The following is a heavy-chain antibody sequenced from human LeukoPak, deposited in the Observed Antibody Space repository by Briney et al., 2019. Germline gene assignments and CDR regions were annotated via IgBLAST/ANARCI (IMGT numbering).Heavy chain of an antibody. CDR3: ARGGSLAAAPHRYYFDY. CDR2: INPSGGST. D-gene: IGHD6-19*01. J-gene: IGHJ4*02. Sequence: ASVKVSCKASGYTFTSYYMHWVRQAPGQGLEWMGIINPSGGSTTYAQKFQGRVTMTRDTSTSTVYMELSRLRSEDTAVFYCARGGSLAAAPHRYYFDYWGQGTPVTVSS. V-gene: IGHV1-46*01. CDR1: GYTFTSYY.